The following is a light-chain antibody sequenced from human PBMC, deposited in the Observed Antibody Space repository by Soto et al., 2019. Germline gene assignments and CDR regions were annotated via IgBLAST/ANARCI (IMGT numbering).Light chain of an antibody. Sequence: QSALTQPASVSGTPGQSITISCTGSNSDVGIYDFVSWYQHHPGRAPKLIVSEVSHRPSGVSNRFSGSKSGNTASLTISGLQAEYDADYYCISYTSDDGRYVFGTGTKVTVL. CDR2: EVS. CDR1: NSDVGIYDF. V-gene: IGLV2-14*01. J-gene: IGLJ1*01. CDR3: ISYTSDDGRYV.